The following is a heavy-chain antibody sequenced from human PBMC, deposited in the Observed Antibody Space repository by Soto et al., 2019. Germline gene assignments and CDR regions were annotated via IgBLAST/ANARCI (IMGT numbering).Heavy chain of an antibody. CDR1: GDSVSSNSAA. CDR3: AREGIVVVPAATNYYYYYGMDV. D-gene: IGHD2-2*01. V-gene: IGHV6-1*01. CDR2: TYYRSMWYN. Sequence: SETLSLTCAISGDSVSSNSAAWNWIRQSPSRGLEWLGRTYYRSMWYNDYAVSVKSRITINPDTSKNQFSLQLNSVTPEDTAVYYCAREGIVVVPAATNYYYYYGMDVWGQGTTVTVSS. J-gene: IGHJ6*02.